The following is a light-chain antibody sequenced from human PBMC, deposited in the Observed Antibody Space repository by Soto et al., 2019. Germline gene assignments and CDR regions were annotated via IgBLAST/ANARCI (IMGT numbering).Light chain of an antibody. J-gene: IGKJ4*01. CDR2: DAS. V-gene: IGKV3-11*01. CDR3: QQRPNWPLT. Sequence: EIVLTQSPATLSLSPGERATLSCRASQSISSHLAWYQQKPGQAHRLLMYDASNRATGIPARFSGSGSGTDFTLTISSLEPEDFAIYYCQQRPNWPLTFGGGTKVEIK. CDR1: QSISSH.